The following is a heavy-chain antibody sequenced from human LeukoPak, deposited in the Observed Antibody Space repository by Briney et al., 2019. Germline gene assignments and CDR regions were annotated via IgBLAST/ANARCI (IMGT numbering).Heavy chain of an antibody. CDR2: IFYSGST. V-gene: IGHV4-39*07. J-gene: IGHJ2*01. D-gene: IGHD1-14*01. Sequence: SETLSLTCTVSGGSISTSNYYWGWIRQPPGKGLEWIGNIFYSGSTYYSPSLRSRVTISLDTSRNQFSLKLNSVTAADTAVYYCARFNPAYWYFDLWGRGTLVTVSS. CDR1: GGSISTSNYY. CDR3: ARFNPAYWYFDL.